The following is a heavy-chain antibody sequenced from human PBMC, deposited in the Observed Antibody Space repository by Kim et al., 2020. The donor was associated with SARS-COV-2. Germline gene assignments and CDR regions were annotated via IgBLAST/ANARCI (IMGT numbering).Heavy chain of an antibody. Sequence: PVQGRFTISIDGSENTLYLQMNSLKTEDTAVYYCTPVYSTATVVTNWFDAWGQGTLVTVSS. J-gene: IGHJ5*02. V-gene: IGHV3-15*01. CDR3: TPVYSTATVVTNWFDA. D-gene: IGHD4-17*01.